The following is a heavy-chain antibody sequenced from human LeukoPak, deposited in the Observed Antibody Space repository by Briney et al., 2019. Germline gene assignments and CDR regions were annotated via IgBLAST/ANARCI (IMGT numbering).Heavy chain of an antibody. J-gene: IGHJ4*02. Sequence: SETLSLTCAVSGDSISTNYWWTWVRQPPGKGLEWIGEIYHSGSINYNPSLKNRVTLSIDKSNNHFSLRLSSLSAADTAVYYCARGISGHFGTSGYYYDYWGQGTLVTVSS. D-gene: IGHD3-22*01. CDR3: ARGISGHFGTSGYYYDY. CDR2: IYHSGSI. CDR1: GDSISTNYW. V-gene: IGHV4-4*02.